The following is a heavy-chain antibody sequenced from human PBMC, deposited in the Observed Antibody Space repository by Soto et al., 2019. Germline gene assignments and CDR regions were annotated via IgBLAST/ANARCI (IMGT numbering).Heavy chain of an antibody. D-gene: IGHD3-9*01. Sequence: GGSLRLSCAASGFTFSSYGMHWVRQAPGKGLEWVAVIWYDGSNKYYADSVKGRFTISRDNSKNTLYLQMNSLRAEDTAVYYCARGLWVLGYFVVWGQGTTVTVSS. CDR3: ARGLWVLGYFVV. CDR1: GFTFSSYG. CDR2: IWYDGSNK. J-gene: IGHJ6*02. V-gene: IGHV3-33*01.